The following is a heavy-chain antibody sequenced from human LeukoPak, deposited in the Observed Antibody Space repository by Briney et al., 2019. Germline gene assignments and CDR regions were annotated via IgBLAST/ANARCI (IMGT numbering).Heavy chain of an antibody. CDR1: GLTFSSYG. Sequence: GRSLRLSCAASGLTFSSYGMHWVRQAPGKGLEWVAVISYDGSNKYYADSVKGRFTISGDNSKNTLYLQMNSLRAEDTAVYYCAKDGSYYDSSGYYYDAFDIWGQGTMVTVSS. CDR3: AKDGSYYDSSGYYYDAFDI. V-gene: IGHV3-30*18. CDR2: ISYDGSNK. D-gene: IGHD3-22*01. J-gene: IGHJ3*02.